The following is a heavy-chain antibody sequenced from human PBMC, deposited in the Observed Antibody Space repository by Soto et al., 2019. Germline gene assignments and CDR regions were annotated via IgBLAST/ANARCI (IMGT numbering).Heavy chain of an antibody. V-gene: IGHV4-59*01. CDR2: IYYSGST. CDR1: GGSISSYY. D-gene: IGHD2-2*01. J-gene: IGHJ2*01. Sequence: QVQLQESGPGLVKPSETLSLTCSVSGGSISSYYWSWIRQPPGLGLEWIGFIYYSGSTSYNPSLKRRVTISVDTSKNQFSLKLSSVSAADTAVYYCARTPDIVVVPAAMPLDEFDLWGSGTLVTVSS. CDR3: ARTPDIVVVPAAMPLDEFDL.